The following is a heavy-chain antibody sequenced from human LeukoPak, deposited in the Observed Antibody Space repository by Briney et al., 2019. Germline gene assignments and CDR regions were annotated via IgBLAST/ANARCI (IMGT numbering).Heavy chain of an antibody. Sequence: GRSLRLSCAASGFTFSSYAMHWVRQAPGKGLEWVSAISGSGGSTYYADSVKGRFTISRDNSKNTLYLQMNSLRAEDTAVYYCAKDWSSSSWYVFDYWGQGTLVTVSS. J-gene: IGHJ4*02. CDR3: AKDWSSSSWYVFDY. D-gene: IGHD6-13*01. CDR2: ISGSGGST. CDR1: GFTFSSYA. V-gene: IGHV3-23*01.